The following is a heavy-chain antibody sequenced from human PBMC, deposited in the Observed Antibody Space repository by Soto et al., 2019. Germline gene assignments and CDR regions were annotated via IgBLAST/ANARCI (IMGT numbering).Heavy chain of an antibody. J-gene: IGHJ4*02. CDR1: GGTFSSYS. V-gene: IGHV1-69*01. D-gene: IGHD1-26*01. Sequence: QVQLVQSGAEVKKPGSSVKVSCKASGGTFSSYSINWVRQAPGQGLEWMGEIIPIFGTANYAQKLQGRVTITADESTSTAYMELSSLRPEDTAVYYCARDGGRHSGGIDYWGQGTLVTVSS. CDR3: ARDGGRHSGGIDY. CDR2: IIPIFGTA.